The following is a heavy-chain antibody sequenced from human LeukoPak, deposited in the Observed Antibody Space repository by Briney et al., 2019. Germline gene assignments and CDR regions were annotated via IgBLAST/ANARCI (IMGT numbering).Heavy chain of an antibody. CDR1: GFTFGKYW. D-gene: IGHD4-17*01. Sequence: GGSLRLSCVASGFTFGKYWLSWVRQAPGKGLEWVSSISSSSSYIYYADSVKGRFTISRDNAKNSLYLQMSRLRAEDTAVYYCARDLQDGVPTGYWGQGTLVIVST. CDR3: ARDLQDGVPTGY. CDR2: ISSSSSYI. V-gene: IGHV3-21*01. J-gene: IGHJ4*02.